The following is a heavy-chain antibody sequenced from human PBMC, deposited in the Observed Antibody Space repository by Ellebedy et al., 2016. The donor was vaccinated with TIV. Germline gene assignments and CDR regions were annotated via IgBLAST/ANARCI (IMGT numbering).Heavy chain of an antibody. CDR2: ISHGGTT. Sequence: MPSETLSLTCDVYGGSSSGLYWTWIRQPPGKGLEWIGEISHGGTTNYSPSLKSRVAMSLDMSKTQFSLTLTSVTAADTAVYYCARGDCSNAACPLDSWGQGPLVTVS. D-gene: IGHD2-21*01. J-gene: IGHJ4*02. V-gene: IGHV4-34*01. CDR3: ARGDCSNAACPLDS. CDR1: GGSSSGLY.